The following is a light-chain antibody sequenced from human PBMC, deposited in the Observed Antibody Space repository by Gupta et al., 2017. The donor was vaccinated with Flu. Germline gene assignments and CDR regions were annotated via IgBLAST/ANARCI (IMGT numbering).Light chain of an antibody. Sequence: SPSTLSASVGDRVTITCRASQRISSWLAWYQQKPGKAPKLLIYTASNLESGVPSRFSGSGSGTEFTLTISSLQPDDFATYYCQQYNSYRTFGRGTKVEIK. V-gene: IGKV1-5*03. J-gene: IGKJ4*01. CDR1: QRISSW. CDR2: TAS. CDR3: QQYNSYRT.